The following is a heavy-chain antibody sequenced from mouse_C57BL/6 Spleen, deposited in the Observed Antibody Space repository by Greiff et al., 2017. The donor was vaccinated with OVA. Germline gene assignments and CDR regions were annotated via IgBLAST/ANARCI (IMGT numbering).Heavy chain of an antibody. CDR3: ARSLTGYAMDY. D-gene: IGHD4-1*01. J-gene: IGHJ4*01. Sequence: QVQLQQPGTELVKPGASVKLSCKASGYTFTSYWMHWVQQRPGQGLEWIGNINPSNGGTNYNEKFKSKATLTVDKSSSTADMQLSSLTSEDSSVYYCARSLTGYAMDYWGQGTSVTVSS. CDR1: GYTFTSYW. CDR2: INPSNGGT. V-gene: IGHV1-53*01.